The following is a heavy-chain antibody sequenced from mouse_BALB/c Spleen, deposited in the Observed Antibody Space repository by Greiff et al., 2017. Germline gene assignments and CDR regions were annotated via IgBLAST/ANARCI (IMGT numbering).Heavy chain of an antibody. CDR3: AREVCPPMDY. CDR1: GFTFSSYA. Sequence: DVKLVESGGGLVKPGGSLKLSCAASGFTFSSYAMSWVRQTPEKRLEWVASISSGGSTYYPDSVKGRFTISRDNARNILYLQMSSLRSEDTAMYFCAREVCPPMDYWGQGTSVTVSA. D-gene: IGHD2-10*02. V-gene: IGHV5-6-5*01. J-gene: IGHJ4*01. CDR2: ISSGGST.